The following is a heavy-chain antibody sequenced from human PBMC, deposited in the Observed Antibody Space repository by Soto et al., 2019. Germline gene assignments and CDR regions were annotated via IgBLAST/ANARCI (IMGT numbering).Heavy chain of an antibody. J-gene: IGHJ4*02. V-gene: IGHV4-31*03. CDR2: IYYTGST. Sequence: SETLSLTCSVSGASIRGGGFYWSWLRQSPGKGLEWIGHIYYTGSTFVSPSLKGRLTISLDTSKNQFSLDLSPVTAADTAMYYCARIEMASIKWGRGTLVTVSS. CDR1: GASIRGGGFY. CDR3: ARIEMASIK. D-gene: IGHD5-12*01.